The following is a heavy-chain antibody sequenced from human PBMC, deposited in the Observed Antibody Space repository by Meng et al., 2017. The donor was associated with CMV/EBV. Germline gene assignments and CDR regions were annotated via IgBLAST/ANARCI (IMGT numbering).Heavy chain of an antibody. J-gene: IGHJ1*01. CDR1: GFTFSSYS. CDR3: ARDHSITPGQH. D-gene: IGHD5-24*01. CDR2: ISSSSSYI. Sequence: GESLKISCAASGFTFSSYSMNWVRQAPGKGLEWVSSISSSSSYIYYADSVKGRFTISRDNAKNSLYLQMNSLRAEDTAVYYCARDHSITPGQHWGQGTLVTVSS. V-gene: IGHV3-21*01.